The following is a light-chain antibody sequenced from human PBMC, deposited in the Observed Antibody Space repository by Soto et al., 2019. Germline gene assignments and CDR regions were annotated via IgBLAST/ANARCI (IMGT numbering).Light chain of an antibody. CDR1: SXDVGGYNY. J-gene: IGLJ1*01. CDR3: SSYAGSSNV. CDR2: EVN. Sequence: QSALTQPHSASGSPGQSVAISCTGTSXDVGGYNYVSWYQQHPGKAPKLMIYEVNKRPSGVPDRFSGSKSGNTASLTVSGLQAEDEADYYCSSYAGSSNVFGTGTKVNIL. V-gene: IGLV2-8*01.